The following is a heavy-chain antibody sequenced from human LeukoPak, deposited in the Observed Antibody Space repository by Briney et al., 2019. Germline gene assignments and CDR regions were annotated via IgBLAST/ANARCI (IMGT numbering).Heavy chain of an antibody. Sequence: PGGSLRLSCAASGFTVSSNYMSWVRQAPGKGLEWVSSISSSSSYIYYADSVKGRFTISRDNAKNSLYLQMNSLRAEDTAVYYCARDRALYSSSWYEVGDYWGQGTLVTVSS. CDR3: ARDRALYSSSWYEVGDY. D-gene: IGHD6-13*01. CDR2: ISSSSSYI. V-gene: IGHV3-21*01. CDR1: GFTVSSNY. J-gene: IGHJ4*02.